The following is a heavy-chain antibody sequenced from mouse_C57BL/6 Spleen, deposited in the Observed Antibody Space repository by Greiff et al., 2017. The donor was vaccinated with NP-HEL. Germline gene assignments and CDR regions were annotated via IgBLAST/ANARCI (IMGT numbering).Heavy chain of an antibody. V-gene: IGHV1-80*01. Sequence: QVQLKQSGAELVKPGASVKISCKASGYAFSSYWMNWVKQRPGKGLEWIGQIYPGDGDTNYNGKFKGKATLTADKSSSTAYMQLSSLTSEDSAVYFCARERYGSQRGFAYWGQGTLVTVSA. CDR2: IYPGDGDT. CDR3: ARERYGSQRGFAY. CDR1: GYAFSSYW. D-gene: IGHD1-1*01. J-gene: IGHJ3*01.